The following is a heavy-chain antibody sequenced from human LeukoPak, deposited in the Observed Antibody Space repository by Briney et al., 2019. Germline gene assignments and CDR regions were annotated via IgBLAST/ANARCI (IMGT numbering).Heavy chain of an antibody. CDR2: IKQDGSEK. V-gene: IGHV3-7*01. CDR3: ARHTGAYDILTGHLNPPLQIDY. D-gene: IGHD3-9*01. CDR1: GFTFSSYW. Sequence: GGSLRLSCAASGFTFSSYWMSWVRQAPGKGLEWVANIKQDGSEKYYVDSVKGRFTISRDNAKNSLYLQMNSLRAEDTAVYYCARHTGAYDILTGHLNPPLQIDYWGQGTLVTVSS. J-gene: IGHJ4*02.